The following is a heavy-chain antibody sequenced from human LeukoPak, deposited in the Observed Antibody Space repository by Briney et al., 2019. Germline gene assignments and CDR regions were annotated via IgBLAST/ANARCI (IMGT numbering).Heavy chain of an antibody. CDR1: GGSISSYY. CDR2: ISYSGST. V-gene: IGHV4-59*01. Sequence: PSETLSLTCTVSGGSISSYYWSWIRQPPGKGLEWIGYISYSGSTNYNPSLKSRVTMSVDTSKNQFSLKLSSVTAADTAVYYCARVSSSSWYWFDPWGQGTLVTVSS. CDR3: ARVSSSSWYWFDP. D-gene: IGHD6-13*01. J-gene: IGHJ5*02.